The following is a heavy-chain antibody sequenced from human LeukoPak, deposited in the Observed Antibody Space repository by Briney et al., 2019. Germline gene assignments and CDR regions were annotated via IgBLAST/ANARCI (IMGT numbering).Heavy chain of an antibody. CDR3: ARTTSGRSY. J-gene: IGHJ4*02. D-gene: IGHD1-26*01. Sequence: GSSVKVSCKASGGTFNNYAVSWVRQAPGQGFEWMGGIIPIFGTANYAQKFQGRVTITADESTSTAYMELSSLRSEDTAVYYCARTTSGRSYWGQGTLVTVSS. V-gene: IGHV1-69*01. CDR1: GGTFNNYA. CDR2: IIPIFGTA.